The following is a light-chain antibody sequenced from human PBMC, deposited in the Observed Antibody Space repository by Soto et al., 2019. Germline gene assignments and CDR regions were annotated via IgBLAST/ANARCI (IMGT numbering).Light chain of an antibody. CDR3: CSYAGGNTFV. V-gene: IGLV2-23*02. CDR1: PNDVATYNL. Sequence: QSVLTQPASVSGSPGQSITISCTGTPNDVATYNLVSWHQHHPGKAPKVIIYEVIKRPSGVSDRFSGSKSGNTASLTISGLQAEDEADYFCCSYAGGNTFVFDGGTQLTVL. J-gene: IGLJ7*01. CDR2: EVI.